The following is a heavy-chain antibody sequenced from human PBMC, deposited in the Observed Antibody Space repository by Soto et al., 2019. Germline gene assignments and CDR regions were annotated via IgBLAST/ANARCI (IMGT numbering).Heavy chain of an antibody. CDR3: ARDGNSGYNWDYYYGMDA. Sequence: QVQLVESGGGVVQPGRSLRLSCAASGFPFSSFAMHWVRQAPGKGLECVAVTSYDGSNTYYADSVKGRVTISRDNSKNKLYLQMNSLRDEDTAVYYWARDGNSGYNWDYYYGMDAWGQGTTVTVSS. CDR2: TSYDGSNT. V-gene: IGHV3-30*01. D-gene: IGHD5-12*01. J-gene: IGHJ6*02. CDR1: GFPFSSFA.